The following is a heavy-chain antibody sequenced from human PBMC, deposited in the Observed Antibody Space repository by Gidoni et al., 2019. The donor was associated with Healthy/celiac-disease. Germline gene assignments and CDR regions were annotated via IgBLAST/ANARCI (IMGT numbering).Heavy chain of an antibody. V-gene: IGHV3-23*01. CDR3: AKDRVTIFGVAPSYGMDV. J-gene: IGHJ6*02. D-gene: IGHD3-3*01. CDR2: ISGSGGST. CDR1: GFPFSSHA. Sequence: EVQLLESGGGLVQPGGSLRLSCAAFGFPFSSHAMSWVRQAPGKGLEWVSAISGSGGSTYYADSVKGRFTISRDNSKNTLYLQMNSLRAEDTAVYYCAKDRVTIFGVAPSYGMDVWGQGTTVTVSS.